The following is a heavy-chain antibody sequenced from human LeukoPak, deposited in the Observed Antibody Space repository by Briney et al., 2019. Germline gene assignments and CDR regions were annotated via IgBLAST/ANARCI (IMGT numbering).Heavy chain of an antibody. J-gene: IGHJ4*02. V-gene: IGHV3-21*01. CDR1: GFTFSSYS. CDR3: ATSPPLYSGSWYVVGY. Sequence: PGGSRRLSCAASGFTFSSYSMNWVRQAPGKGLEWVSSISSSSYIYYADSVKGRFTISRDNAKNSLYRQMNSLRAEDTAVYYCATSPPLYSGSWYVVGYWGQGTLVTVSS. D-gene: IGHD6-13*01. CDR2: ISSSSYI.